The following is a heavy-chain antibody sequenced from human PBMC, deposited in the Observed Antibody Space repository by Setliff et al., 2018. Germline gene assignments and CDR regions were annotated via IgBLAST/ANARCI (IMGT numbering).Heavy chain of an antibody. V-gene: IGHV4-4*07. J-gene: IGHJ6*03. D-gene: IGHD6-19*01. Sequence: PSETLSLTCAASGYSISTGYYWGWIRQPAGKGLEWIGHIYIGGSANYNPSLKSRVTMSIDTSKNQFSLKLNSVTAADMAVYYCAREQWLDPPGYYYMDVWAKGTTVTVSS. CDR3: AREQWLDPPGYYYMDV. CDR2: IYIGGSA. CDR1: GYSISTGYY.